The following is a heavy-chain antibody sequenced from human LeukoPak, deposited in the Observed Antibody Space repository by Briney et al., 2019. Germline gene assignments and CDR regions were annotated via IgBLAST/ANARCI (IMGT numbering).Heavy chain of an antibody. CDR2: INGDGSST. J-gene: IGHJ5*01. CDR1: GFTFSSDW. Sequence: GGSLRLSCAASGFTFSSDWMHWVRHAPGKGLVCVSYINGDGSSTNYADSVRGRFTISRENAKKTLYLQMNSQRDEDTAVYYCVRGLDSGGLGTLVTVSS. CDR3: VRGLDS. V-gene: IGHV3-74*01. D-gene: IGHD3-16*01.